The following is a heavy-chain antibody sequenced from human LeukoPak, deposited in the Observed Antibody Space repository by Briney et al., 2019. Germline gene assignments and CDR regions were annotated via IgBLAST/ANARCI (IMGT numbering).Heavy chain of an antibody. D-gene: IGHD2-15*01. CDR2: INSDGSST. Sequence: PGRSLRLSCAASEFTFSSYWMHWVRQAPGKGLVWVSRINSDGSSTSYADSAKGRFTISRDNAKNTLYLQMNSLRAEDTAVYYCAREDGYCSGGSCYWVYWGQGTLVTVSS. J-gene: IGHJ4*02. CDR1: EFTFSSYW. V-gene: IGHV3-74*01. CDR3: AREDGYCSGGSCYWVY.